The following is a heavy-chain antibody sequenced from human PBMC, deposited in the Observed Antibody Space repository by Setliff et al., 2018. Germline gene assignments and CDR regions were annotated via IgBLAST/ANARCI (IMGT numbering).Heavy chain of an antibody. J-gene: IGHJ6*02. CDR2: IYHNGNT. V-gene: IGHV4-59*01. CDR3: ARDRTAYSYGLDV. D-gene: IGHD5-18*01. Sequence: SETLSLTCTVSGDSISSYYWSWIRQPPGKGLEWLGYIYHNGNTNFNPSLKTRVTMSVDTSKNQFALNLRSVTAADSAVYYCARDRTAYSYGLDVWGQGTTVTVSS. CDR1: GDSISSYY.